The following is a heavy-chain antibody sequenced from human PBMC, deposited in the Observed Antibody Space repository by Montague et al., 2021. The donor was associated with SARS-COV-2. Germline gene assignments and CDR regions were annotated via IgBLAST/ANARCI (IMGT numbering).Heavy chain of an antibody. D-gene: IGHD2-15*01. CDR2: ISSSGSTI. V-gene: IGHV3-48*03. CDR3: AATSGDIVVVVAAYYGMDV. Sequence: SLRLSCAASGFTFSSYEMNWVRQAPGKGLEWVSYISSSGSTIYYADSVKGRFTISRDNAKNSLYLQMNNLRAEDTAVYYCAATSGDIVVVVAAYYGMDVWGQGTTVTVSS. CDR1: GFTFSSYE. J-gene: IGHJ6*02.